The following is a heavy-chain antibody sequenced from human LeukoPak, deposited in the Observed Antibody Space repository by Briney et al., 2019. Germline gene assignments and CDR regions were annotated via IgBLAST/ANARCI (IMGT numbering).Heavy chain of an antibody. CDR1: GFTFRSYS. CDR3: ARDPTRIAAAGTGFDY. J-gene: IGHJ4*02. V-gene: IGHV3-21*01. CDR2: ISSSSSYI. D-gene: IGHD6-13*01. Sequence: GGSLRLSCAASGFTFRSYSMNWVRQAPGKGLEWVSSISSSSSYIYYADSVKGRFTISRDNAKNSLYLQMNSLRAEDTAVYYCARDPTRIAAAGTGFDYWGQGTLVTVSS.